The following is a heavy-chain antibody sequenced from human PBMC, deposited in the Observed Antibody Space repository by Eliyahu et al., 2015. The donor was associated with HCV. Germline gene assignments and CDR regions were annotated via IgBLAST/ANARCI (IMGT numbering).Heavy chain of an antibody. CDR2: XSYDGSNK. CDR3: ARVVPSGELSYYYYGMDV. D-gene: IGHD3-10*01. CDR1: GFTFSXXA. V-gene: IGHV3-30-3*01. J-gene: IGHJ6*02. Sequence: QVQLVESGGGVVQPGXSLRLSCAASGFTFSXXAMHWVRQAPGKGLEWVAVXSYDGSNKYYADSVKGRFTISRDNSKNTLYLQMNSLRAEDTAVYYCARVVPSGELSYYYYGMDVWGQGTTVTVSS.